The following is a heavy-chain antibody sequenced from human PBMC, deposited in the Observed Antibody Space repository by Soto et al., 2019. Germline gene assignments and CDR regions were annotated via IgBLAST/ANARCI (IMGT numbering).Heavy chain of an antibody. CDR2: ISSSSSYI. CDR1: GFTFSSYS. D-gene: IGHD6-6*01. CDR3: ARGRGAARRAYYFDY. V-gene: IGHV3-21*01. Sequence: GGSLRLSCAASGFTFSSYSMNWVRQAPGKGLEWVSSISSSSSYIYYADSVKGRFTISRDNAKNSLYLQMNSLRAEDTAVYYCARGRGAARRAYYFDYWGQGTLVTVSS. J-gene: IGHJ4*02.